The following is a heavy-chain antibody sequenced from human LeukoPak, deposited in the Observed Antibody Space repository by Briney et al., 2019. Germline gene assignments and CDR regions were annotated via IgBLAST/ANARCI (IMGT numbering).Heavy chain of an antibody. CDR3: ARNNSNGFDF. V-gene: IGHV4-38-2*02. Sequence: PSETLSLTCTVSGYSISGGYYWGWIRQPPGKGLEWIGTIFQRVSTYYNPSLRSRVTTSVDTSKNQFSLKLSSVTAADTAVYYCARNNSNGFDFWSQGTLVTVSS. J-gene: IGHJ4*02. CDR1: GYSISGGYY. CDR2: IFQRVST. D-gene: IGHD6-19*01.